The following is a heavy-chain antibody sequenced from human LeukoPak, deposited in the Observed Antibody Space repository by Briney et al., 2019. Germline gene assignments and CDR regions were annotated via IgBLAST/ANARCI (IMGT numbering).Heavy chain of an antibody. V-gene: IGHV3-21*01. D-gene: IGHD5-18*01. J-gene: IGHJ4*02. CDR3: ARGDTAMGYGGYYFDY. Sequence: GGSLRLSCAASGFTFSSYSMNWVRQAPGKGLEWVSSISSSSSYIYHADSVKGRFTISRDNAKNSLYLQMNSLRAEDTAVYYCARGDTAMGYGGYYFDYWGQGTLVTVSS. CDR2: ISSSSSYI. CDR1: GFTFSSYS.